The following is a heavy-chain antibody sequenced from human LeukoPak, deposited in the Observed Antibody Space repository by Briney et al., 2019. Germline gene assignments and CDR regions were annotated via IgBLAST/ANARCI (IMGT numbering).Heavy chain of an antibody. D-gene: IGHD4/OR15-4a*01. J-gene: IGHJ4*02. Sequence: GGSLRLSCAASGFTFSNYAMSWVRQAPGKGLEWVSAFSGRGGSTYYADSVKGRFTISRDNSKNTLYLQMNSLRAEDTAVYYCVKSGLSRFDYWGQGTLVTVSS. CDR2: FSGRGGST. V-gene: IGHV3-23*01. CDR3: VKSGLSRFDY. CDR1: GFTFSNYA.